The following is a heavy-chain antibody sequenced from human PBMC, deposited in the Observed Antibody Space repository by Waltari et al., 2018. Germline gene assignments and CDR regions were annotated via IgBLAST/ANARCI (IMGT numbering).Heavy chain of an antibody. CDR2: ISYDGSHK. V-gene: IGHV3-30-3*01. CDR3: ARDIAYHDSSGYYPYYFDY. J-gene: IGHJ4*02. CDR1: GFTFSRYA. D-gene: IGHD3-22*01. Sequence: AASGFTFSRYAMHWVRQAPGKGLEWVAVISYDGSHKYYADSVKGRFTISRDSSKNTLFLQMNSLRVEDTAVYYCARDIAYHDSSGYYPYYFDYWGQGALVTVSS.